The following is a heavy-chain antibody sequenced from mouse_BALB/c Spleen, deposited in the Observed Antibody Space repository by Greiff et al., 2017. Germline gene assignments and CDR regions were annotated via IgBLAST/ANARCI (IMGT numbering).Heavy chain of an antibody. J-gene: IGHJ4*01. CDR2: IYPGSGST. D-gene: IGHD2-3*01. CDR1: GYTFTSYW. V-gene: IGHV1S22*01. CDR3: TRRDDGYPYAMEY. Sequence: LQQPGSELVRPGASVKLSCKASGYTFTSYWMHWVKQRPGQGLEWIGNIYPGSGSTNYDEKFKSKATLTVDTSSSTAYMQLSSLTSEDSAVYYCTRRDDGYPYAMEYWGQGTSVTVSS.